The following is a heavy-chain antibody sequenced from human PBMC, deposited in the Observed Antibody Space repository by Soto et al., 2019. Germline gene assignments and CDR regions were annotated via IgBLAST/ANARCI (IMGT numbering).Heavy chain of an antibody. CDR2: IYHGGAT. J-gene: IGHJ6*02. V-gene: IGHV4-31*09. CDR1: GGSISSGGYY. CDR3: AHQTISYTLDV. Sequence: PSETLSLTCTVSGGSISSGGYYWSWIRQHPGKGLEWIGYIYHGGATNYNPSLKSRVTISTDESKNQLSLKLSSVAAADTAVYYCAHQTISYTLDVWGQGTTVTVSS. D-gene: IGHD1-1*01.